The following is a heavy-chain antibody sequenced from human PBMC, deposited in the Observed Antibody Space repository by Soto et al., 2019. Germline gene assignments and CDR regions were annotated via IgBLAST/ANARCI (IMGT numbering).Heavy chain of an antibody. V-gene: IGHV3-9*01. CDR1: GFTFDDYA. D-gene: IGHD3-22*01. CDR3: AKDMSDSSGYYHIYYYYGMDV. Sequence: GGSLRLSCAASGFTFDDYAMHWVRQAPGKGLEWVSGISWNSGSIGYADSVKGRFTISRDNAKNSLYLQMNSLRAEDTALYYCAKDMSDSSGYYHIYYYYGMDVWGQGTTVTVSS. J-gene: IGHJ6*02. CDR2: ISWNSGSI.